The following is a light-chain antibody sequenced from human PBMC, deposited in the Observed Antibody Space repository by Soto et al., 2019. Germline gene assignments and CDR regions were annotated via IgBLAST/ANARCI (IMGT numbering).Light chain of an antibody. CDR3: SSYTTTHFYV. Sequence: QSVLTQPASVSGSPGQSITISCTGTSGDVGAYNYVSWYQQHPGKAPKLIIYDVSDRPSGVSNRFSGSKSGNTASLTISGLQTEDEADYYCSSYTTTHFYVFGTGTKVTVL. V-gene: IGLV2-14*01. CDR2: DVS. J-gene: IGLJ1*01. CDR1: SGDVGAYNY.